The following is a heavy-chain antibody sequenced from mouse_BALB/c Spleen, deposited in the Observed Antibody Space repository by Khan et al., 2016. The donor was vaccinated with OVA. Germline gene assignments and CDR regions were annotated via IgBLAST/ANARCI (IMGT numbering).Heavy chain of an antibody. Sequence: EVKLEVSGPGLVKPSQTVSLTCTVTGISITTGNYRWSWIRQFPGNKLEWIGYIYYSGTITYKPSPTSRPTITRDTSKNQFFLEMNSLTAEDTATYFCARDGAYDVYFDYWGQGTTLAVS. J-gene: IGHJ2*01. D-gene: IGHD2-12*01. CDR3: ARDGAYDVYFDY. CDR2: IYYSGTI. V-gene: IGHV3-5*02. CDR1: GISITTGNYR.